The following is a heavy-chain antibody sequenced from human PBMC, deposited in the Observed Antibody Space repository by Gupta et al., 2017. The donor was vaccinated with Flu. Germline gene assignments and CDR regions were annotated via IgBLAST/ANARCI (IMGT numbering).Heavy chain of an antibody. J-gene: IGHJ4*02. CDR3: AKWFGESHFDY. CDR2: ISSSSSYT. Sequence: QVQLVESGGGLVKPGGSLRLSCAASGFTFSDYYMSWIRQAPGKWLEWVSYISSSSSYTNYADSVKGRFTISRDNAKNSLYLQMNSLRAEDTAVYYCAKWFGESHFDYWGQGTLVTVSS. CDR1: GFTFSDYY. V-gene: IGHV3-11*05. D-gene: IGHD3-10*01.